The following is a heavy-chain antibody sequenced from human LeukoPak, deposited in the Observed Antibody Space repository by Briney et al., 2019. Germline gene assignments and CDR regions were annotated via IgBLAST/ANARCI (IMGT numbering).Heavy chain of an antibody. J-gene: IGHJ3*02. CDR1: GGTFSSYA. D-gene: IGHD2/OR15-2a*01. CDR2: IIPIFGTA. V-gene: IGHV1-69*13. Sequence: GASVKVSCKASGGTFSSYAISWVRQAPGQGLEWMGGIIPIFGTANYAQKFQGRVTITADESTSTAYMELSSLRSEDTAVYYCARDSHNTAFDIWGHGQWSPSLQ. CDR3: ARDSHNTAFDI.